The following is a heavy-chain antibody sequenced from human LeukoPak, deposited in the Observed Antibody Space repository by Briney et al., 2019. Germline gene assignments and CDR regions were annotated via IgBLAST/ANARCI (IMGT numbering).Heavy chain of an antibody. CDR2: ISYDGSNK. V-gene: IGHV3-30*04. CDR3: AREYGDSPNRIEP. CDR1: GFTFSSYA. D-gene: IGHD4-17*01. J-gene: IGHJ5*02. Sequence: GGSLRLSCAASGFTFSSYAMHWVRQAPGKGLEWVAVISYDGSNKYYADSVKGRFTISRDNSKNTLYLQMNSLRAEDTAVYYCAREYGDSPNRIEPWGQGTLVTVSS.